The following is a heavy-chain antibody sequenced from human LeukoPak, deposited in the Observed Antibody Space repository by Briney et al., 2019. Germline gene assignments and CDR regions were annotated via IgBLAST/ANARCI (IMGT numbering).Heavy chain of an antibody. V-gene: IGHV3-9*01. CDR3: AKDILVAAAGSTNYFDY. J-gene: IGHJ4*02. CDR2: ISWNSGSI. Sequence: PGRSLRLSCAASGFTCDDYAMHWVRQAPGKGLEWVSGISWNSGSIGYADSVKGRFTISRDDAKNSLYLQMNSLRAEDTALYYCAKDILVAAAGSTNYFDYWGQGTLVTVSS. CDR1: GFTCDDYA. D-gene: IGHD6-13*01.